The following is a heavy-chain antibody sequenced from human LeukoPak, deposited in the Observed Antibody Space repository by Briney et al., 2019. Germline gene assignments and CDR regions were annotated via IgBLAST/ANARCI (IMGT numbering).Heavy chain of an antibody. CDR2: ISAYNDNT. J-gene: IGHJ6*03. CDR3: ARGTYCSSTSCPGGYMDV. CDR1: GYTFTSYG. Sequence: ASVKVSCKASGYTFTSYGISWVRQAPGQGLEWMGWISAYNDNTNYAQKLQGRVTMTTDTSTSTAYMELRSLRSDDTAVYYCARGTYCSSTSCPGGYMDVWGKGTTVTVSS. D-gene: IGHD2-2*01. V-gene: IGHV1-18*01.